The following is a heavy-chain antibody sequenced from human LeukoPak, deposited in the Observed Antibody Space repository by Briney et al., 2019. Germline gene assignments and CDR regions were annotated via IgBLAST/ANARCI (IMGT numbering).Heavy chain of an antibody. CDR2: ISAYNGNT. CDR3: ARANWELLIDY. D-gene: IGHD1-26*01. Sequence: ASVKVSCKASGYTFTSYGITWVRQAPGQGLEWMGWISAYNGNTNYAQKLQGRVTMTTDTSTSTAYMELRSLRSDNTAVYYCARANWELLIDYWGQGTLVTVSS. V-gene: IGHV1-18*01. CDR1: GYTFTSYG. J-gene: IGHJ4*02.